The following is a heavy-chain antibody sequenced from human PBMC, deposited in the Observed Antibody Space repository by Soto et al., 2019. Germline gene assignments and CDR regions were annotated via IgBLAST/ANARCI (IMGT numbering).Heavy chain of an antibody. CDR2: IPHDGSNG. CDR3: ARDQLILPDHAFFYGSDV. V-gene: IGHV3-7*03. D-gene: IGHD2-2*01. Sequence: DVQLEESGGGLVQPGESLRLSCEASGFTLSMYSMTWVRQAPGKGLEWVAKIPHDGSNGHYVDSVKGRFTISRDNAKKSVYMQMTSLRAEDSGVYYCARDQLILPDHAFFYGSDVWGRGAKVTFSS. CDR1: GFTLSMYS. J-gene: IGHJ6*02.